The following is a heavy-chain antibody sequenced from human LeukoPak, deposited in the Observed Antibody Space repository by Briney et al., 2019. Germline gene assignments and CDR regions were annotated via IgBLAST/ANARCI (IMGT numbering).Heavy chain of an antibody. J-gene: IGHJ4*02. CDR1: GFTFDDYA. CDR3: AKGEPPFDY. V-gene: IGHV3-9*01. Sequence: GRSLRLSCAASGFTFDDYAMHWVRQAPGKGLEWVSGISWNSGSIGYADSVKGRFTISRDNAKNSLYLQMNSLRAEDTAVYYCAKGEPPFDYWGQGTLVTVSS. CDR2: ISWNSGSI. D-gene: IGHD1-14*01.